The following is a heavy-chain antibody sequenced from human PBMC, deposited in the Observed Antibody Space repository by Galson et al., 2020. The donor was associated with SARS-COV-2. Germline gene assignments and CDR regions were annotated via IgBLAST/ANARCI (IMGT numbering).Heavy chain of an antibody. V-gene: IGHV3-23*01. D-gene: IGHD3-3*01. Sequence: GGSMRLSCAASGYTFSSYAMSWVRQAPGKGLEWVSAISGSGGSTSYADSVKGRFTISRDNSKNTLYLQMNSLRAEDTAVYYCAKGARITIFGVVIIAHFDYWGQGTLVTVSA. J-gene: IGHJ4*02. CDR1: GYTFSSYA. CDR2: ISGSGGST. CDR3: AKGARITIFGVVIIAHFDY.